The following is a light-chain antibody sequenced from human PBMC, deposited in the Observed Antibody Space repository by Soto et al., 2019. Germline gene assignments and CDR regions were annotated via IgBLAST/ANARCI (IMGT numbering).Light chain of an antibody. J-gene: IGKJ1*01. Sequence: IQVTQSPSSLSASVGDRVTFTCRAVQGYRSDLGWYQQKPGKAPKLLIYKASTLKSGVPSRFSGSGSGTEFTLTISSLQPDDFATYYCQHYNSYSEAFGQGTKVELK. V-gene: IGKV1-5*03. CDR3: QHYNSYSEA. CDR2: KAS. CDR1: QGYRSD.